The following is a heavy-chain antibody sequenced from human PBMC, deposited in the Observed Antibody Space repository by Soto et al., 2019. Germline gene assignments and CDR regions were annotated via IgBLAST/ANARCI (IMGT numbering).Heavy chain of an antibody. D-gene: IGHD1-7*01. Sequence: SETLSLTCIVSGAPVSSYYWSWVRQPPGKGLEWIGYIYYIGAYNYNPSLKSRVTISVDTSKNQFSLKLTSVTAADTAVYYCARTPETRDWLDPWGQGTLVTVSS. CDR2: IYYIGAY. J-gene: IGHJ5*02. CDR3: ARTPETRDWLDP. V-gene: IGHV4-59*02. CDR1: GAPVSSYY.